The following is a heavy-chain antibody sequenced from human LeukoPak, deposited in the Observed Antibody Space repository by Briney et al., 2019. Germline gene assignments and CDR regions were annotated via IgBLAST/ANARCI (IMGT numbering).Heavy chain of an antibody. Sequence: SETLYLTCNVSGGSFSGYYWSWIRQPPGKGLEWIGEINPSVSTTNNPHLKSRVTISVATSKNQSSLKLSSVTAANTAVYYSARCPLSSGWSYYCAMDVWGKGTLVTVSS. CDR2: INPSVST. V-gene: IGHV4-34*01. CDR1: GGSFSGYY. D-gene: IGHD6-19*01. CDR3: ARCPLSSGWSYYCAMDV. J-gene: IGHJ6*04.